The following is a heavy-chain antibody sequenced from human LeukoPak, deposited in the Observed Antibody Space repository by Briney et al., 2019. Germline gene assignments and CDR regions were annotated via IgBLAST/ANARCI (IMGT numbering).Heavy chain of an antibody. D-gene: IGHD5-24*01. J-gene: IGHJ3*02. V-gene: IGHV4-59*01. Sequence: KSSETLSLTCSVSDGSIRTYYWSWIRQSPGQGLEWIGNIYYRGDINYNPSLKSRVTISVDTSKNQFSLKLTSVTAADTAVYYCARARGATIFQSAFDIWGQGTMVTVSS. CDR2: IYYRGDI. CDR1: DGSIRTYY. CDR3: ARARGATIFQSAFDI.